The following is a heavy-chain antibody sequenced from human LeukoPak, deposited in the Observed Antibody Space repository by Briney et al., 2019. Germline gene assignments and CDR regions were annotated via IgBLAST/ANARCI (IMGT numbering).Heavy chain of an antibody. CDR2: ISAYNGNT. CDR1: GYTFTSYG. CDR3: ARGDSSSWYPLNYYYYYYMDV. J-gene: IGHJ6*03. D-gene: IGHD6-13*01. V-gene: IGHV1-18*01. Sequence: ASVKVSCKASGYTFTSYGISWVRQAPGQGLEWMGWISAYNGNTNYAQKLQGRVTRTTDTSTSTAYMELRSLRSDDTAVYYCARGDSSSWYPLNYYYYYYMDVWGKGTTVTVSS.